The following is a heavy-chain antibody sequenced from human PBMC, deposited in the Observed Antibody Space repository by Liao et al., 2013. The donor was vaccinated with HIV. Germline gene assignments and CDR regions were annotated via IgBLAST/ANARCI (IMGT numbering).Heavy chain of an antibody. J-gene: IGHJ4*02. Sequence: QVQLQESGPGLVKPSETLSLTCTVSGGSISTYYWSWIRQPPGKGLEWIGYISDSATTDYNPSLKSRVTISVDTSRSQLSLRLTSVTAADTAVYFCARRVSGSGTYNYWGQGTLVTVSS. CDR2: ISDSATT. D-gene: IGHD3-10*01. CDR1: GGSISTYY. V-gene: IGHV4-59*01. CDR3: ARRVSGSGTYNY.